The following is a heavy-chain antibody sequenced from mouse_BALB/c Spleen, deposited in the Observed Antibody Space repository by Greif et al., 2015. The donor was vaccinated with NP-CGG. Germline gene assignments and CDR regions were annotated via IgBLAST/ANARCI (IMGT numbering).Heavy chain of an antibody. Sequence: EVQLQQSGGGLVKPGGSLKLSCAASGFTFSSYAMSWVRQTPEKRLEWVATISSGGSYTYYPDSVKGRFTISRDNAKNTLYLLMSSLRSEDTAMYYCARQGGKGPYYAMDYWGQGTSVTVSS. CDR1: GFTFSSYA. D-gene: IGHD2-1*01. CDR2: ISSGGSYT. V-gene: IGHV5-9-3*01. CDR3: ARQGGKGPYYAMDY. J-gene: IGHJ4*01.